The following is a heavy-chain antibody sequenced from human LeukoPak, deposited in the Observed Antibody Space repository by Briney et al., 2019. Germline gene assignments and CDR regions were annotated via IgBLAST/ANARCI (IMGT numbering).Heavy chain of an antibody. V-gene: IGHV3-74*01. CDR2: INSDGSST. D-gene: IGHD3-22*01. Sequence: PGGSLRLSCAASGFTFSSYWMHWVRQAPGKGLVWVSRINSDGSSTSYADSVKGRFTISRDNAKNTLYLQMNSLRAEDTAVYYCARDFSYYDSSGYYDCFDYWGQGTLVTVSS. J-gene: IGHJ4*02. CDR3: ARDFSYYDSSGYYDCFDY. CDR1: GFTFSSYW.